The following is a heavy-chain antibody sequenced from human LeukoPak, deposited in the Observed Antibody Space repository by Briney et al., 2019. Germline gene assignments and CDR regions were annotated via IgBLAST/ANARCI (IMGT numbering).Heavy chain of an antibody. CDR2: INPVGGRT. CDR1: GYTFTSYY. Sequence: ASVKVSCKPSGYTFTSYYMHWVRHAPGQWLEWMGIINPVGGRTSYAQKFRGRVTMARDTSTSTVYMDLSSLRSEDTAVYYCARDTYYYDSSGQGKRVFDYWGEGNLVTVSS. D-gene: IGHD3-22*01. J-gene: IGHJ4*02. V-gene: IGHV1-46*01. CDR3: ARDTYYYDSSGQGKRVFDY.